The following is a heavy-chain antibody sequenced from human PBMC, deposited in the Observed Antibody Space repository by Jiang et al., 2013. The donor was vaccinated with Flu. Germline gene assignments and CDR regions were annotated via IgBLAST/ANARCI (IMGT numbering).Heavy chain of an antibody. CDR2: IRSKANNYAT. V-gene: IGHV3-73*01. CDR1: GFTFSGSA. Sequence: GSLKLSCAASGFTFSGSAMHWVRQASGKGLEWVGRIRSKANNYATGYAASVKGRFTISRDDSKNTAYLQMNSLKTEDTAVYYCTTLKFVLAAENEYWGQGTLVTVSS. CDR3: TTLKFVLAAENEY. J-gene: IGHJ4*02. D-gene: IGHD2-15*01.